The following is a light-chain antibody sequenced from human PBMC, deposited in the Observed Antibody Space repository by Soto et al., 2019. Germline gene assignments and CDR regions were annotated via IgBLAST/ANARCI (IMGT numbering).Light chain of an antibody. Sequence: QSALTQPASVSGSPGQSITISCTGTSSDVGGYNYVSWYQQHPGKAPKLMIYDVSNRPSGVSNRFSVSKSVNTASLTISGLQADDEADYYCSSYTSSSIYVFGTGTKLTVL. CDR3: SSYTSSSIYV. CDR2: DVS. CDR1: SSDVGGYNY. V-gene: IGLV2-14*01. J-gene: IGLJ1*01.